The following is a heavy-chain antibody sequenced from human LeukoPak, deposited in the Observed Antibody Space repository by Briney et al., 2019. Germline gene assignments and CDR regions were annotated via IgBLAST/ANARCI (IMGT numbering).Heavy chain of an antibody. CDR2: IKSKTDGGTT. D-gene: IGHD3-22*01. V-gene: IGHV3-15*01. CDR1: GFTFSSYG. CDR3: TTDRYDTSGYFDY. Sequence: GRSLRLSCAASGFTFSSYGMHWVRQAPGKGLEWVGRIKSKTDGGTTDYAAPVKGRFTISRDDSKNTLYLQMNSLKTEDTAVYYCTTDRYDTSGYFDYWGQGTLVTVSS. J-gene: IGHJ4*02.